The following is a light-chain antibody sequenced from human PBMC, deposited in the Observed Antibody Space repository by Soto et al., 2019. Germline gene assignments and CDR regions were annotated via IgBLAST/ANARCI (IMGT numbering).Light chain of an antibody. CDR2: EVT. V-gene: IGLV2-14*01. J-gene: IGLJ1*01. CDR1: SGDIGSYNR. CDR3: SSYTNSNARACV. Sequence: QSALTQPASVSGSPGQSITISCTGTSGDIGSYNRVSWYQQHPGKAPKLIIYEVTDRPSGVSNRVSGSKSGNTASLTISGLQAEDEAEYYCSSYTNSNARACVFGTGTKLTV.